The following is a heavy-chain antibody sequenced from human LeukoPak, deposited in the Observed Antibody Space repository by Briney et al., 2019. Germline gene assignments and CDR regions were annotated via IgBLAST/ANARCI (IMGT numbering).Heavy chain of an antibody. CDR1: GGSISSSSYY. V-gene: IGHV4-39*01. CDR3: ARHPMGGY. J-gene: IGHJ4*02. D-gene: IGHD3-10*01. Sequence: SETLSLTCTVSGGSISSSSYYWRWIRQPPGKGLEWIGSIYYSGSTYYNPSLKSRVTISVDTSKNQFSLKLSSVTAADTAVYCCARHPMGGYWGQGTLVTVSS. CDR2: IYYSGST.